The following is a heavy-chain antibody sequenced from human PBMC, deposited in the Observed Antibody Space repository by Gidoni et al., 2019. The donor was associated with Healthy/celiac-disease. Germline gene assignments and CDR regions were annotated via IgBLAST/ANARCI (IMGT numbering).Heavy chain of an antibody. CDR2: INPNSGGT. CDR3: EREPTYYYDSSGYYIDY. V-gene: IGHV1-2*02. D-gene: IGHD3-22*01. Sequence: QVQLVQSGAEVKKPGASVKVSCKASGYTFTGYYMPWVRQALGQGLEWMGWINPNSGGTNYAQKFQGRVTMTRDTSISTAYMELSRLRSDDTAVYYCEREPTYYYDSSGYYIDYWGQGTLVTVSS. J-gene: IGHJ4*02. CDR1: GYTFTGYY.